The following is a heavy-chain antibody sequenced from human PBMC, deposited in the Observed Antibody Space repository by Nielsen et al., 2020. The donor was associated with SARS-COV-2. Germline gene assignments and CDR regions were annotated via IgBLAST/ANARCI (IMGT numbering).Heavy chain of an antibody. Sequence: GESLKISCAASGFTFSSYGMHWVRQAPGKGLEWVAVIWYDGSNKYYADSVKGRFTIFRDNSKNTLYLQMNSLRAEDTAVYYCARAASIAVAGDYWGQGTLVTVSS. CDR1: GFTFSSYG. V-gene: IGHV3-33*01. D-gene: IGHD6-19*01. J-gene: IGHJ4*02. CDR3: ARAASIAVAGDY. CDR2: IWYDGSNK.